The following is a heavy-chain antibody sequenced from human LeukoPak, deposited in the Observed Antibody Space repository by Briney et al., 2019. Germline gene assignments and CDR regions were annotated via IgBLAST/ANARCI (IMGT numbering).Heavy chain of an antibody. J-gene: IGHJ4*02. Sequence: GGSLRLSCAASGFTFSAYAMSWVRQDPGKGLDWVSTISGSGATTHYADSVKGRFTISRDNSKNTLYLQMNSLRAEDTAIYYCAKDLLDLSSDYWGQGTLVTVSS. D-gene: IGHD3-16*02. CDR3: AKDLLDLSSDY. CDR2: ISGSGATT. CDR1: GFTFSAYA. V-gene: IGHV3-23*01.